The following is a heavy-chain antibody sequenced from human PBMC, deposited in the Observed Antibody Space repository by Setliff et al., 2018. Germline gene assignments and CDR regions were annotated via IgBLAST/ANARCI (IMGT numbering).Heavy chain of an antibody. Sequence: PGGSLRLSCAASGFTFSAHYMDWLRQAPGKGREWVGRIRNKDNSYTTEYAASVKGRFTISRDDSKSIADLRMNSLKIEDTAVYYCTRDFWPESSGFAFDQWGQGTLVTVSS. D-gene: IGHD3-22*01. CDR1: GFTFSAHY. CDR3: TRDFWPESSGFAFDQ. CDR2: IRNKDNSYTT. J-gene: IGHJ5*02. V-gene: IGHV3-72*01.